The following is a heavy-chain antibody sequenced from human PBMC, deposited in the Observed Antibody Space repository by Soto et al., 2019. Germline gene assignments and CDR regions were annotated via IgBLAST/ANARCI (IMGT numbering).Heavy chain of an antibody. J-gene: IGHJ4*02. D-gene: IGHD2-21*02. CDR2: THHSGST. CDR3: ARTTAAIHLNY. V-gene: IGHV4-34*01. CDR1: GGSLSGNY. Sequence: TLSLTCAVYGGSLSGNYWGWIRQPPGKGLEWIGETHHSGSTAYNPSLKSRVTISVDTSRNQFSLKLNSVTAADTAVYYCARTTAAIHLNYWSQGTLVTVSS.